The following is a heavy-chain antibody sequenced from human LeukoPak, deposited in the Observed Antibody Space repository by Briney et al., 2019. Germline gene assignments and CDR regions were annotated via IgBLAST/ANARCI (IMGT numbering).Heavy chain of an antibody. D-gene: IGHD3-22*01. CDR3: ARGFPPRRNYDRSGYYSYNFDY. CDR1: GYTFTSYG. Sequence: GASVKVSCKASGYTFTSYGISWVRQAPGQGLEWMGWISAYNGHTNYAQKLQGRVTMTTDTSTSTASMELRSLRSDDTAVYYCARGFPPRRNYDRSGYYSYNFDYWGQGTLVTVSS. J-gene: IGHJ4*02. CDR2: ISAYNGHT. V-gene: IGHV1-18*01.